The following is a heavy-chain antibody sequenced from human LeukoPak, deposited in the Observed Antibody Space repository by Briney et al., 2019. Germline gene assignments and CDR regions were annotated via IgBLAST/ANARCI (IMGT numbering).Heavy chain of an antibody. D-gene: IGHD2-21*01. CDR3: ARDDCYILRADAFDI. CDR1: GGTFSSYA. Sequence: SVKVSCKASGGTFSSYAISWVRQAPGQGLEWMGRIIPIFGTANYAQKFQGRVTITTDESTSTAYMELSSLRSEDTAVYYCARDDCYILRADAFDIWGQGTMVTVSS. J-gene: IGHJ3*02. CDR2: IIPIFGTA. V-gene: IGHV1-69*05.